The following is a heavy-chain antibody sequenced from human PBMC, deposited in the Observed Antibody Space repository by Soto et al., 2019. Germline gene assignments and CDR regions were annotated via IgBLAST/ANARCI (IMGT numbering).Heavy chain of an antibody. D-gene: IGHD6-19*01. J-gene: IGHJ2*01. CDR3: ARDQYSSGYNDL. V-gene: IGHV3-30-3*01. Sequence: QVQLVESGGGVVQPGRSLRLSCAASGFTFSSYAMHWVRQAPGKGLEWVAVISYDGSNKYYADSVKGRFTISRDNSKNTLYLQMNSLRAEDTAVYYCARDQYSSGYNDLWGRGTLVTVSS. CDR1: GFTFSSYA. CDR2: ISYDGSNK.